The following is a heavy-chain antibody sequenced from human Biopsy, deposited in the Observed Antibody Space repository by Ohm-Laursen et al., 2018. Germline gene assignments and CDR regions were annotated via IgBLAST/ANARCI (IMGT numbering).Heavy chain of an antibody. CDR2: MTPTT. J-gene: IGHJ4*02. V-gene: IGHV1-46*01. CDR3: ARRDSLDY. CDR1: GYSFSTYD. Sequence: PSGKVSCKASGYSFSTYDVNWVRQARGQGLEWMGVMTPTTTYAQKFQGRLTMTRDTSTSTVYMELSSLRSEDTAVYYCARRDSLDYWGQGTLVTVSS.